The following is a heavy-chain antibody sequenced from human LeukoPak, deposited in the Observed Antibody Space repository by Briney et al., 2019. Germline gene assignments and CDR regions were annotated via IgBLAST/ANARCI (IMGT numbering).Heavy chain of an antibody. CDR2: ISYDGSNK. CDR1: GFTFSSYA. V-gene: IGHV3-30*01. J-gene: IGHJ2*01. Sequence: AGGSLRLSCAASGFTFSSYAMHWVRQAPGKGLEWVAVISYDGSNKYYADSVKGRFTISRDNSKNTLYLQMNSLRAEDTAVYYCVVILVPGGVWHFDLWGRGTLVTVSS. CDR3: VVILVPGGVWHFDL. D-gene: IGHD2-2*01.